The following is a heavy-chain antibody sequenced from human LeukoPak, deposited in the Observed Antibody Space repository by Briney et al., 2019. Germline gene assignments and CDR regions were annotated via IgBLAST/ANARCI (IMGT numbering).Heavy chain of an antibody. CDR1: GFTVSSNY. CDR2: IYSGGST. CDR3: AREGGAYSGTFDY. D-gene: IGHD1-26*01. V-gene: IGHV3-53*01. Sequence: GGSLRLSCSASGFTVSSNYMSWVRQAPGKGLEWVSVIYSGGSTYYADSVKGRFTISRDNSKNTLYLQMNSLRAEDTAVYYCAREGGAYSGTFDYWGQGTLVTVSS. J-gene: IGHJ4*02.